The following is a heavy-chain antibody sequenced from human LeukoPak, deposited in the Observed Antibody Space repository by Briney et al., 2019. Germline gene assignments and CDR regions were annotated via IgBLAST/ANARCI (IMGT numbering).Heavy chain of an antibody. CDR1: GYTFTSYG. V-gene: IGHV1-18*01. CDR3: ARDSGYCSGDSCNYYYGMDV. Sequence: ASVKVSCKASGYTFTSYGVSWVRQAPGQGLEWMGRINVYDGNTKYGQNLQGRVTMTTDTSTSTAYMELRSLGSDDTAVYYCARDSGYCSGDSCNYYYGMDVWGQGTTVTVSS. D-gene: IGHD2-15*01. CDR2: INVYDGNT. J-gene: IGHJ6*02.